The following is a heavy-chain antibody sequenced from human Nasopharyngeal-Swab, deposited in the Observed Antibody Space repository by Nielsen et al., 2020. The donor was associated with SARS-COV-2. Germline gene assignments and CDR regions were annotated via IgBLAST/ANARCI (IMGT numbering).Heavy chain of an antibody. Sequence: GGSLRLSCAASGFTFSSSAISWVRQAPGMGLEWVSVIGAAGNTIYADSVKGRFTISRDNSKNTLYLQMNSLRAEDTAVYYCAKLPGTIFGDYYFDYWGQGTLVTVSS. J-gene: IGHJ4*02. CDR2: IGAAGNT. V-gene: IGHV3-23*01. CDR1: GFTFSSSA. CDR3: AKLPGTIFGDYYFDY. D-gene: IGHD3-3*01.